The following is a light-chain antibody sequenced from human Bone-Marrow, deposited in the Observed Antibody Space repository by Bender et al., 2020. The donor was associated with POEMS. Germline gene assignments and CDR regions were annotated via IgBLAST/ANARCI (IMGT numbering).Light chain of an antibody. Sequence: SYELTQPPSVSVSPGQTATITCSGDKLGEKYVFWYQQKPGQSPLLVIYEDKKRPSGIPERISGTNSGDTATLTISGTQAIDEAEYYCQMWDSTTVVFGEGTKLTVL. CDR1: KLGEKY. V-gene: IGLV3-1*01. CDR2: EDK. J-gene: IGLJ2*01. CDR3: QMWDSTTVV.